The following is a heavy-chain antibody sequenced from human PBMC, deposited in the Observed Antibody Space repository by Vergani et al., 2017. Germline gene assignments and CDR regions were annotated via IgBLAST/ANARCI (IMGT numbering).Heavy chain of an antibody. V-gene: IGHV3-23*01. CDR1: GFTFSTYA. CDR2: ISGSGGST. Sequence: TASGFTFSTYAMSWVRQAPGKGLEWVSAISGSGGSTYYADPVKGRCTITRDNSKNTLYLQMNSLRAEDTAVYYCAGPSRYNWNYELDYWGQGTLVTVSS. J-gene: IGHJ4*02. CDR3: AGPSRYNWNYELDY. D-gene: IGHD1-7*01.